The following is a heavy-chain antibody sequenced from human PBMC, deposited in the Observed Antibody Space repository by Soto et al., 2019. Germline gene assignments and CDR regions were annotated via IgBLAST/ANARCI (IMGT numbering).Heavy chain of an antibody. D-gene: IGHD2-21*02. J-gene: IGHJ4*02. CDR3: ASKRVYCGSDCYTQ. CDR1: GDSINSASFY. Sequence: QLQLQESGPGLVKPSETLSLTCTVSGDSINSASFYWGWIRQPPGKGLEWVGTIYYSRSTYYNPSLKSRVTISVETSKNQFSLKLSSVTAADTAVYYCASKRVYCGSDCYTQWGQGALVTVSP. V-gene: IGHV4-39*01. CDR2: IYYSRST.